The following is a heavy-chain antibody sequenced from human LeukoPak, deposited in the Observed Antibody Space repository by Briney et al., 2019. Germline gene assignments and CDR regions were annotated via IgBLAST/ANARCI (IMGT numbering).Heavy chain of an antibody. V-gene: IGHV7-4-1*02. CDR2: INTNTGNP. CDR3: ARRDLGIAVAGLGFDY. J-gene: IGHJ4*02. CDR1: GYTFTSYA. D-gene: IGHD6-19*01. Sequence: ASVKVSCKASGYTFTSYAMNWVRQAPGQGLEWMGWINTNTGNPTYAQGFTGRFVFSLDTSVSTAYLQISSLKAEDTAVYYCARRDLGIAVAGLGFDYWGQGTLVTVSS.